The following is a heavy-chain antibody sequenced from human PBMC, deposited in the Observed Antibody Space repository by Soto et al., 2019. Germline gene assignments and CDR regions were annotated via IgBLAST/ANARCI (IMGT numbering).Heavy chain of an antibody. CDR3: ARSERRYYGMDV. V-gene: IGHV4-28*01. J-gene: IGHJ6*02. D-gene: IGHD1-1*01. CDR2: IYYTGTT. CDR1: GLSVTSYNW. Sequence: SETLSLTCAVSGLSVTSYNWWGWFRQPPGKGLEWIGYIYYTGTTNYNPSLKSRVTLSLDTSNNQFSLRLNSVTAVDTAVYYCARSERRYYGMDVWGQGTTVTVSS.